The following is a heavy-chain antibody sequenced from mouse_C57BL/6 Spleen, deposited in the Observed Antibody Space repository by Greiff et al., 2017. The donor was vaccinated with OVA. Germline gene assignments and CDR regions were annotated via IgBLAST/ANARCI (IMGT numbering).Heavy chain of an antibody. CDR2: INPNNGGT. Sequence: VQLQQSGPELVKPGASVKISCKASGYTFTDYYMNWVKQSHGKSLEWIGDINPNNGGTSYNQKFKGKATLTVDKSSSTAYMELRSLTSEDSAVYYCARRGYGSTLDDWGKGTTLSVSS. J-gene: IGHJ2*01. D-gene: IGHD1-1*01. CDR3: ARRGYGSTLDD. CDR1: GYTFTDYY. V-gene: IGHV1-26*01.